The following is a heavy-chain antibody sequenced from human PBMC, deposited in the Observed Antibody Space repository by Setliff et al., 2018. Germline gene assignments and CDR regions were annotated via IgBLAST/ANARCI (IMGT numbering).Heavy chain of an antibody. CDR2: ISYSGIT. D-gene: IGHD3-3*01. Sequence: SETLSLTCTVSGGSINSGSYYWSFIRQPPGKGLEWIGFISYSGITTYNVSLKSRVSISLDTSKNQFSLSLSSVTAADTAVYYCARMSGFQYMDVWGKGTTVTVSS. CDR3: ARMSGFQYMDV. CDR1: GGSINSGSYY. V-gene: IGHV4-61*01. J-gene: IGHJ6*03.